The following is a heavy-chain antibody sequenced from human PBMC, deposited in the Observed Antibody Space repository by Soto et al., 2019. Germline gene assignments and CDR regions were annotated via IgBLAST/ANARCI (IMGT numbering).Heavy chain of an antibody. CDR1: GFTFSTYS. J-gene: IGHJ4*02. Sequence: EVQLVESGGGLVKPGGSLRLSCAASGFTFSTYSMSWVRQAPGKGLEWVSSISPSSTSIHYADSVKGRFTISRDNAEKSVYLQRNSLRADDTAIYYCSRVGGGVVVVPGANRGDFWGQGTLVTVSS. CDR3: SRVGGGVVVVPGANRGDF. CDR2: ISPSSTSI. D-gene: IGHD2-2*01. V-gene: IGHV3-21*01.